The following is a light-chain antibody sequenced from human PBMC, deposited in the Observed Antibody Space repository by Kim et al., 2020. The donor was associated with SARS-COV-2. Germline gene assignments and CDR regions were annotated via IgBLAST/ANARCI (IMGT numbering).Light chain of an antibody. J-gene: IGLJ3*02. CDR1: SGSIARNY. Sequence: KPVTISCTRSSGSIARNYVQWYQQRPGSAPTTVIYEDNQSPSGVPDRFSGSIDSSSNSASLTISGLKTEDEADYYCQSYDSSNHWVFGGGTQLTVL. CDR2: EDN. V-gene: IGLV6-57*03. CDR3: QSYDSSNHWV.